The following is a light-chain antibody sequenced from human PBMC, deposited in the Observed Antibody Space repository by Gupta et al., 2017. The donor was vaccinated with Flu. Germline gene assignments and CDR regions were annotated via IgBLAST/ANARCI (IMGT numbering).Light chain of an antibody. Sequence: VIWMTQSPSLLSASTGDRATISCRISQGISSYLAWYQQKPGKAPALLIYAASTLQSGVPSRFSGSGSGTDFTLTISSLQSEDFATYYCQQYYSFPLTFGPGTKVEIK. CDR1: QGISSY. CDR2: AAS. J-gene: IGKJ3*01. V-gene: IGKV1D-8*01. CDR3: QQYYSFPLT.